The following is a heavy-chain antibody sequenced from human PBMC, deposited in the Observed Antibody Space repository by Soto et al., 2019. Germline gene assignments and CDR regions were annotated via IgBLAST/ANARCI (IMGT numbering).Heavy chain of an antibody. Sequence: QVQLQESGPGLVKPSETLSLTCTVSGGSISSYYWTWIRQPAGKGLEWIGRIYSSGSTNFNPSLKSRVTMSVDTSKNQFSLNLTSVTAADTAIYYWARDGGFSSGWTTYFDYWGQGTLVTVSS. CDR1: GGSISSYY. CDR3: ARDGGFSSGWTTYFDY. CDR2: IYSSGST. J-gene: IGHJ4*02. V-gene: IGHV4-4*07. D-gene: IGHD6-19*01.